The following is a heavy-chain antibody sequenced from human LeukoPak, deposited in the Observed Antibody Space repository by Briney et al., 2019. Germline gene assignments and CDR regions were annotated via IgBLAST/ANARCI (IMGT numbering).Heavy chain of an antibody. D-gene: IGHD1-14*01. CDR1: GYSFTHYW. Sequence: GESLKISCQGSGYSFTHYWIGWVRPMSGKGLEWMGITYPADSDTRYSPPVQGQVTISTDKTITTPHLHWSNVKTSDTAMYYCAREQETGSAVNGFDYWGQGALVTVSS. V-gene: IGHV5-51*01. CDR3: AREQETGSAVNGFDY. CDR2: TYPADSDT. J-gene: IGHJ4*02.